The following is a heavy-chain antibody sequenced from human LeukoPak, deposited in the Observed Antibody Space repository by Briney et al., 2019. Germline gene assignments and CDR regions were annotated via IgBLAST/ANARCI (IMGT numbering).Heavy chain of an antibody. Sequence: PSETLSLTCTVSGGSISSYYWSWIRQPPGKGLEWIGYIYYSGSTNYNPSLKSRVTISVDTSKNQFSLKLSSVTAADTAVYYCARQRWVGDAFDIWGQGTMVTVPS. CDR3: ARQRWVGDAFDI. D-gene: IGHD1-26*01. J-gene: IGHJ3*02. CDR1: GGSISSYY. V-gene: IGHV4-59*01. CDR2: IYYSGST.